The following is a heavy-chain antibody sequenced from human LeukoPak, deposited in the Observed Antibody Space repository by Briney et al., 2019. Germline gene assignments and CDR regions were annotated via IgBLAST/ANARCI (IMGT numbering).Heavy chain of an antibody. Sequence: ASETLSLTCTVSGGSITSGGYYWTWIRQPPGKGLEWIGYIYHSGSTYYNPSLKSRVTISVDRSKNQFSLKLSSVTAADTAVYYCARGVTKRRDVLFPSDDPDAFDIWGQGTMVTVSS. J-gene: IGHJ3*02. D-gene: IGHD4-23*01. CDR3: ARGVTKRRDVLFPSDDPDAFDI. V-gene: IGHV4-30-2*01. CDR1: GGSITSGGYY. CDR2: IYHSGST.